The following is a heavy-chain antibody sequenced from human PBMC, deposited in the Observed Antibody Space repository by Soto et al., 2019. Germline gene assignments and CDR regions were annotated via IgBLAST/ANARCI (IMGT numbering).Heavy chain of an antibody. J-gene: IGHJ4*02. CDR2: ISGSGDRT. CDR3: VKDDGGYPSTAPQ. Sequence: GGSLRLSCAASGITISNYPMSWFRQAPGKGLDWVSGISGSGDRTYYADSAKGRFTISKDISRNSLSLQLDSLGVEDTAVYFCVKDDGGYPSTAPQWGQGTMVNVS. D-gene: IGHD3-22*01. CDR1: GITISNYP. V-gene: IGHV3-23*01.